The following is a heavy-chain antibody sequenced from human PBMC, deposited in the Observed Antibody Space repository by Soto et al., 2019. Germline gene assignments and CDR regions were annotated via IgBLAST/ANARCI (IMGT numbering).Heavy chain of an antibody. CDR1: GFTFSSYA. J-gene: IGHJ3*02. V-gene: IGHV3-30-3*01. CDR3: ASEGDAFDI. CDR2: ISYDGSNK. Sequence: QVQLVESGGGVVQPGRSLRLSCAASGFTFSSYAMHWVRQAPGKGLEWVAVISYDGSNKYYADSVKGRFTISRDNSKNTLYLQMNSLRAEDTAVYYCASEGDAFDIWGQGTMVTVSS.